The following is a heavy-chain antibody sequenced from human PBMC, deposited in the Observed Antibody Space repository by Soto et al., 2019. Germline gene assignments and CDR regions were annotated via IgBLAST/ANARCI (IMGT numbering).Heavy chain of an antibody. J-gene: IGHJ4*02. D-gene: IGHD3-10*01. CDR2: ILSDVEQ. CDR3: ARISGRFGASHFDF. Sequence: QVTLKESGPALVQATETLTLTCNVSGFSLTNVQKGVAWIRQPPGKALEWLAHILSDVEQSYKSSLKKRLTISQDTSKRQVVLVMTNVEPVDTATYYCARISGRFGASHFDFWGQGSSVIVSS. CDR1: GFSLTNVQKG. V-gene: IGHV2-26*01.